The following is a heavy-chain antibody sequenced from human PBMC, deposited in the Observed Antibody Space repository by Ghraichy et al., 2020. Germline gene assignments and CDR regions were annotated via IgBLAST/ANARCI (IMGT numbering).Heavy chain of an antibody. J-gene: IGHJ4*02. CDR1: GYTFTNYG. D-gene: IGHD5-18*01. Sequence: ASVKVSRKASGYTFTNYGISWVRQAPGQGLEWMGWISPYNGDTHYAQKLQGRVTMTTDTSTSTAYMDLRSLRSDDTAVYYCARDSIGYSYTYWGQGTLVTVSS. CDR3: ARDSIGYSYTY. CDR2: ISPYNGDT. V-gene: IGHV1-18*01.